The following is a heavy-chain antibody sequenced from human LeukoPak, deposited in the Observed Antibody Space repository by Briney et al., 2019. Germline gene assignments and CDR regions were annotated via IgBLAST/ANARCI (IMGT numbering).Heavy chain of an antibody. CDR2: INNDATRT. D-gene: IGHD1-26*01. CDR3: ASDGAYAMAV. CDR1: GSAFSRSW. J-gene: IGHJ6*02. Sequence: GGSLRLSCAASGSAFSRSWIHWVRQAPGKGLVWVSHINNDATRTTYADSVRGRFTISKDNAKNTVSLQMNSLRAEDTAVYYCASDGAYAMAVWGQGTTVTVSS. V-gene: IGHV3-74*01.